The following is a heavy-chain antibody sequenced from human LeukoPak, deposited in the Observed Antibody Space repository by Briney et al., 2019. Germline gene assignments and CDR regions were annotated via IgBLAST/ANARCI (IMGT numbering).Heavy chain of an antibody. CDR3: AKGQKDYDSSGYYYGTSRFDY. CDR2: ISNSSSYI. J-gene: IGHJ4*02. Sequence: GGSLRLSCAASGFTFSSYSMNWVRQAPGKGLEWVSSISNSSSYIYYADSMKGRFTISRDNAKNSLYLQMNSLRAEDTAVYYCAKGQKDYDSSGYYYGTSRFDYWGQGTLVTVSS. D-gene: IGHD3-22*01. CDR1: GFTFSSYS. V-gene: IGHV3-21*01.